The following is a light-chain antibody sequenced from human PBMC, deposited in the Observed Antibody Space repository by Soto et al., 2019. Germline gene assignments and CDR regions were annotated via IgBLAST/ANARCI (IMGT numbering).Light chain of an antibody. CDR2: DTS. Sequence: VVLTQSPGTLSLSPGERATLSCRASQSITSSFLAWYQQKPGQAPRLLIYDTSSRVTGIPDRFSGSGSGTDFTLTSSRLEPEDFAVYYCQQYGSSPWAFGQGTKVEIK. J-gene: IGKJ1*01. CDR1: QSITSSF. CDR3: QQYGSSPWA. V-gene: IGKV3-20*01.